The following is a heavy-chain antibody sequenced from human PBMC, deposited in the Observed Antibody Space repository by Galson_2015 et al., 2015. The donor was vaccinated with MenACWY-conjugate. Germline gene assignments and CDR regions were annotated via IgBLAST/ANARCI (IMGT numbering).Heavy chain of an antibody. CDR2: IKKDGSEK. Sequence: SLRLSCAASEFTFNSHWMSWVRQAPGKGLEWVADIKKDGSEKYYVDSVKGRFTISRDNSKNSLYLQMNSLRAEDTAVYFCARDWFGESFPYWGQGILVTVSS. J-gene: IGHJ4*02. CDR1: EFTFNSHW. V-gene: IGHV3-7*01. CDR3: ARDWFGESFPY. D-gene: IGHD3-10*01.